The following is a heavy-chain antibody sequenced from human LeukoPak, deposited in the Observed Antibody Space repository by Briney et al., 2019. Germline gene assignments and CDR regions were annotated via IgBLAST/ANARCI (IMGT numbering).Heavy chain of an antibody. J-gene: IGHJ2*01. V-gene: IGHV3-30-3*01. CDR1: GFTFGIYS. Sequence: GRSLRLSCAASGFTFGIYSMHWVRQAPGKGLEWVAVISYDGSNKYYADSVKGRFTTSRDNSKNTVSLQMNSLRTEDTAVYYCARDGYSSGPGDWYFDLWGRGTLVTVSS. D-gene: IGHD6-19*01. CDR2: ISYDGSNK. CDR3: ARDGYSSGPGDWYFDL.